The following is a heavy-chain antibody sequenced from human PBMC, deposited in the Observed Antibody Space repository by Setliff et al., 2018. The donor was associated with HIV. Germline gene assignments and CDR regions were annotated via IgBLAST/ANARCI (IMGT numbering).Heavy chain of an antibody. V-gene: IGHV4-61*09. CDR3: ARASYSGSYYYLDY. Sequence: SETLSLTCTVSGGSVSSGSFYWSWIRQPVGKGLEWIGHIYTSGSTNYNPSLKSRVTISVDTSKSQFSLKMSSVTAADTAVYYCARASYSGSYYYLDYWGQGTLVTVSS. D-gene: IGHD1-26*01. J-gene: IGHJ4*02. CDR1: GGSVSSGSFY. CDR2: IYTSGST.